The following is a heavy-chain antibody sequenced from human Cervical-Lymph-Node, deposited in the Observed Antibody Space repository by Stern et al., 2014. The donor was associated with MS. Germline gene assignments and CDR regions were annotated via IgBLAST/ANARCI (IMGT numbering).Heavy chain of an antibody. Sequence: QVQLVQSGAEVKKPGSSMNVSCKTSVGTFSSSYAITWLRQAPGPGLEWMGRIIPILGLANYAHNFQGRVTITADTSTNTTYLELSSLRSEDTAVYYCARGIVSNRAAATQHNLFDPWGQGTLVTVSS. CDR1: VGTFSSSYA. CDR2: IIPILGLA. J-gene: IGHJ5*02. CDR3: ARGIVSNRAAATQHNLFDP. D-gene: IGHD2-15*01. V-gene: IGHV1-69*09.